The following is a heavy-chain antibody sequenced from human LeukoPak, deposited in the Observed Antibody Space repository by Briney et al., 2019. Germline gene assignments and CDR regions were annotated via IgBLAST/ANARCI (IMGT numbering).Heavy chain of an antibody. Sequence: GGSLRLSCAASGFTFSSYGMHWVRQAPGKGLEWVAVIWYDGSNKYYADSVKGRFTISRDNAKNSLYLQMNSLRAEDTAVYYCAKWELYSGFYYIDYWGQGTLATVSS. CDR2: IWYDGSNK. V-gene: IGHV3-33*03. CDR1: GFTFSSYG. J-gene: IGHJ4*02. CDR3: AKWELYSGFYYIDY. D-gene: IGHD1-26*01.